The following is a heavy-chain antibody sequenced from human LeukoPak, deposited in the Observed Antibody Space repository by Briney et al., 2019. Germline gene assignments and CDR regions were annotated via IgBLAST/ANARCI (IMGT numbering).Heavy chain of an antibody. CDR2: ISSSSSYI. Sequence: PGGSLRLSCAASGFTFSSYSMNWVRQAPGKGLEWVSSISSSSSYIYYADSVKGRFTISRDNAKNSLYLQMNSLRAEDTAVYYCARGGLWGMATPFDYWGQGTLVTVSS. V-gene: IGHV3-21*01. CDR1: GFTFSSYS. D-gene: IGHD5-24*01. CDR3: ARGGLWGMATPFDY. J-gene: IGHJ4*02.